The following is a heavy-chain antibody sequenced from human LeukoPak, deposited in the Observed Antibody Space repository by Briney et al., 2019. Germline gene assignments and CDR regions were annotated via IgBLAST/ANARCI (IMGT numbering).Heavy chain of an antibody. V-gene: IGHV4-59*12. J-gene: IGHJ4*02. CDR1: GGSISSYY. Sequence: SETLSLTCTVSGGSISSYYWGWIRQPPGEGLEWIGYIYYSGSTNYNPSLKSRVTISVDTSKNQFSLKLSSVTAADTAVYYCASSSWYDGDYWGQGTLVTVSS. CDR2: IYYSGST. CDR3: ASSSWYDGDY. D-gene: IGHD6-13*01.